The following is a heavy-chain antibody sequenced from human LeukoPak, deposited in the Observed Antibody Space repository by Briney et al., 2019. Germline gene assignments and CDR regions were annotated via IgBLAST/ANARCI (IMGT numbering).Heavy chain of an antibody. CDR1: GASISSGGHY. J-gene: IGHJ1*01. CDR3: AKAGSVIAMDS. Sequence: SETLSLTCTVSGASISSGGHYWNWIRQHPGKGLEWIGYVYYSGSTFYNPSLRSRLSISLDTSKNQFSLEMTFVTAADTAVYYCAKAGSVIAMDSWGQGTPVTVSS. CDR2: VYYSGST. D-gene: IGHD3/OR15-3a*01. V-gene: IGHV4-31*03.